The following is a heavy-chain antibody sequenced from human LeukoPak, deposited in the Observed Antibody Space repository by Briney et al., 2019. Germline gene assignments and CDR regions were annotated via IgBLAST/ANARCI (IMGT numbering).Heavy chain of an antibody. Sequence: GGSLRLSCAASGFAFSVSWMHWVRQAPGKGLVWVSVIKSDGGTAYADSVKGRFTISRDNAKNTVYLQTNSLRDEDTAVYYCAKDYFGSLEYWGQGTLVTVSS. V-gene: IGHV3-74*03. J-gene: IGHJ4*02. CDR2: IKSDGGT. CDR1: GFAFSVSW. D-gene: IGHD2/OR15-2a*01. CDR3: AKDYFGSLEY.